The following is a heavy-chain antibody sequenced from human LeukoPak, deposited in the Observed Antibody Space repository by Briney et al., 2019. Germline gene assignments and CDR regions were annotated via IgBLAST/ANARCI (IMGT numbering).Heavy chain of an antibody. CDR3: ARQREIVVVVAATPISSYWFDP. V-gene: IGHV4-34*01. Sequence: PSETLSLTCAVYGGSFSGYYWSWIRQPPGKGLEWIGEINHSGSTNYNPSLKSRVTISVDTSKNQFSLKLSSVTAADTAVYYCARQREIVVVVAATPISSYWFDPWGQGTLVTVSS. CDR1: GGSFSGYY. CDR2: INHSGST. D-gene: IGHD2-15*01. J-gene: IGHJ5*02.